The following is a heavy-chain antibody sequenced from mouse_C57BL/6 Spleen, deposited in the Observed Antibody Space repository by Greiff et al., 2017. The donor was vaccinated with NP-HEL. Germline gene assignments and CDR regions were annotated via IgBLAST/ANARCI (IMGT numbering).Heavy chain of an antibody. CDR2: ISDGGSYT. Sequence: EVKLVESGGGLVKPGGSLKLSCAASGFTFSSYAMSWVRQTPEKRLEWVATISDGGSYTYYPDNVKGRFTISRDNAKNNLYLQMSHLKSEDTAMYYCARDCDYYGSSPDYWGQGTTLTVSS. CDR3: ARDCDYYGSSPDY. J-gene: IGHJ2*01. V-gene: IGHV5-4*01. D-gene: IGHD1-1*01. CDR1: GFTFSSYA.